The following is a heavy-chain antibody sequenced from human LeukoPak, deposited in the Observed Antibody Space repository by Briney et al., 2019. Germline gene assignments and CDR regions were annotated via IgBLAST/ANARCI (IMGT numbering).Heavy chain of an antibody. CDR2: ISSTSRYI. CDR1: GFTFSSYS. J-gene: IGHJ6*03. D-gene: IGHD6-19*01. CDR3: ARERGSGWPNYYYYYMDV. Sequence: GGSLRLSCAASGFTFSSYSMNWVRQTPGKGLEWVSSISSTSRYIFYADSVKGRFTISRDNDKNSLYLQMNSLRAEDTAVYFCARERGSGWPNYYYYYMDVWGKGTTVTISS. V-gene: IGHV3-21*01.